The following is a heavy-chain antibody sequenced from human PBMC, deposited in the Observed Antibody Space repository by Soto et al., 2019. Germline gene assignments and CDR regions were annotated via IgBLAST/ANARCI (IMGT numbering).Heavy chain of an antibody. CDR1: GYTFTSYA. D-gene: IGHD3-22*01. Sequence: VASVKVSCKASGYTFTSYAMHWVRQAPGQRLEWMGWINAGNGNTKYSQKFQGRVTITRDTSASTAYMELSSLRSEDTAVYYCARDRQTDYYDSSGSIPDAFDIWGQGTMVTVSS. CDR3: ARDRQTDYYDSSGSIPDAFDI. J-gene: IGHJ3*02. CDR2: INAGNGNT. V-gene: IGHV1-3*01.